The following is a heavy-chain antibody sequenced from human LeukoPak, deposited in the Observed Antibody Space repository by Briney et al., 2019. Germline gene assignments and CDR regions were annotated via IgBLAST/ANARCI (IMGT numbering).Heavy chain of an antibody. D-gene: IGHD5-12*01. CDR1: GYSISSGYY. Sequence: PSETLSLTCAVSGYSISSGYYWGWIRQPPGKGLEWIGSIYHSGSTYYNPSLKSRVTISVDTSKNQFSLKLSSVTAADTAVYYCAGETLSGYDGNDAFDIWGQGTMVSVSS. J-gene: IGHJ3*02. V-gene: IGHV4-38-2*02. CDR3: AGETLSGYDGNDAFDI. CDR2: IYHSGST.